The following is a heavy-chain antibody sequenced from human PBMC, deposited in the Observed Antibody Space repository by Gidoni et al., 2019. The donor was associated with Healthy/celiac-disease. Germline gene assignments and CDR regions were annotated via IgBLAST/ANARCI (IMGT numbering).Heavy chain of an antibody. CDR3: ARDGADSSGWYLSY. J-gene: IGHJ4*02. CDR2: IYHSGST. Sequence: QVQLQESGPGLVKPSGTLSLTRAVSGGSISSSNWWSWVRQPPGKGLAWIGEIYHSGSTNYNPSLKSRVTIAVDKSKNQFSLKLSSVTAADTAVYYCARDGADSSGWYLSYWGQGTLVTVSS. V-gene: IGHV4-4*02. CDR1: GGSISSSNW. D-gene: IGHD6-19*01.